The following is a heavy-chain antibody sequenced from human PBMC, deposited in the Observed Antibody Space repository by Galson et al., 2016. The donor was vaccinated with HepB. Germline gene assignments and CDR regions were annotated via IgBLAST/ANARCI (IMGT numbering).Heavy chain of an antibody. J-gene: IGHJ4*02. D-gene: IGHD3-9*01. Sequence: SLRLSCAASGFTFSNYAMSWVRQAPGKGLEWVSVINGSGDITYYADSVKGRFTISRDNAESTLYLQMNSLRVEDTALYYCAVSMGGAFDWYDYLDYWGQETLVAVTS. V-gene: IGHV3-23*01. CDR3: AVSMGGAFDWYDYLDY. CDR2: INGSGDIT. CDR1: GFTFSNYA.